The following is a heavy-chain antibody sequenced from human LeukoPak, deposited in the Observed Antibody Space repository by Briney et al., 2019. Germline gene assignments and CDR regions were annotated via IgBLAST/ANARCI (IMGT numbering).Heavy chain of an antibody. V-gene: IGHV3-66*01. Sequence: GGSRRLSCAASGFTVSSNYMSWFRQAPGKGLEWVSIIYSGDRTDYADSVKGRFTISRDNSKNTLYLQMNSLRAEDTAVYYCARDGVQRVRGLMFHFGMDVWGQGTTVTISS. CDR1: GFTVSSNY. CDR3: ARDGVQRVRGLMFHFGMDV. J-gene: IGHJ6*02. CDR2: IYSGDRT. D-gene: IGHD3-10*01.